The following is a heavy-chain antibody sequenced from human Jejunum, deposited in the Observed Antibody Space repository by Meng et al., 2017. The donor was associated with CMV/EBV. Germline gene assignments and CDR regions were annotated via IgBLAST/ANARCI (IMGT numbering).Heavy chain of an antibody. D-gene: IGHD2-15*01. V-gene: IGHV3-11*05. J-gene: IGHJ4*02. CDR1: GLTFRDPY. CDR3: VRTAREAAD. CDR2: ISGSSHDT. Sequence: VEFGGDLVKLGGSLEPSCQALGLTFRDPYMNWVRQAPGKGLEWLSYISGSSHDTNYADSVKGRFTISRDNAKNSLYLQINSLRVEDTAIYYCVRTAREAADWGQGTLVTVSS.